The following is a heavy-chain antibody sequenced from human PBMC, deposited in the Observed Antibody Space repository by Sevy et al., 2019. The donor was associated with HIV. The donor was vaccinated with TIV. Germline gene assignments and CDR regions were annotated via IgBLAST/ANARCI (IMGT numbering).Heavy chain of an antibody. CDR2: ISSSSSTI. CDR1: GFTFSSYS. J-gene: IGHJ6*02. D-gene: IGHD5-18*01. CDR3: ARKVDTAMGAYYYYGMDV. V-gene: IGHV3-48*02. Sequence: RQGESLKISCAASGFTFSSYSMNWVRQAPGKGLEWVSYISSSSSTIYYADSVKGRFTISRDNAKNSLYLQMNSLRDEDTAVYYCARKVDTAMGAYYYYGMDVWGQGTTVTVSS.